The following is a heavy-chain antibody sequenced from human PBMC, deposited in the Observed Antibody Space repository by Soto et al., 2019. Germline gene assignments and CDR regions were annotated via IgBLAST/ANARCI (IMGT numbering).Heavy chain of an antibody. CDR3: AKDRRPHEYCSGGSCYNGFAY. D-gene: IGHD2-15*01. V-gene: IGHV3-30*18. CDR1: GFTFSNYG. Sequence: PGGSLRLSWAASGFTFSNYGMHWVRQTPGKGLEWVAVISYDGNNKYYADSVKGRFTISRDKSKNRLYLQMNSLRTEDTAVYYCAKDRRPHEYCSGGSCYNGFAYWGQGTRVTVSS. J-gene: IGHJ4*02. CDR2: ISYDGNNK.